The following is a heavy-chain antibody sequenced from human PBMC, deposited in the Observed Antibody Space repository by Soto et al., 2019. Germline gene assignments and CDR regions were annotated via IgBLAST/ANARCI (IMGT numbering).Heavy chain of an antibody. V-gene: IGHV4-31*03. D-gene: IGHD3-22*01. CDR2: IYYSGST. Sequence: PSETLSLTCTVSGGSISSGGYYWSWISQHPGKGLEWIGYIYYSGSTYYNPSLKSRVTISVDTSKNQFSLKLSSVTAADTAVYYCARYYDSSVPQAFDVWGQGTMVTVSS. CDR1: GGSISSGGYY. CDR3: ARYYDSSVPQAFDV. J-gene: IGHJ3*01.